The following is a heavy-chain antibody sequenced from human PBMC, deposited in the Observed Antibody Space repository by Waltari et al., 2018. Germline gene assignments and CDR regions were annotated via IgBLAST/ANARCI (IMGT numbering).Heavy chain of an antibody. J-gene: IGHJ4*02. D-gene: IGHD6-13*01. CDR3: ARDGGIAAVDYDY. V-gene: IGHV4-39*07. Sequence: QLQLQESGPGLVKPSENLSLTCTVSGGSISSSSYYWGWTRQPPWKGLEWIGSIYYSGSTYYNPSLKSRVTISVDTSKNQFSLKLSSVTAADTAVYYCARDGGIAAVDYDYWGQGTLVTVSS. CDR2: IYYSGST. CDR1: GGSISSSSYY.